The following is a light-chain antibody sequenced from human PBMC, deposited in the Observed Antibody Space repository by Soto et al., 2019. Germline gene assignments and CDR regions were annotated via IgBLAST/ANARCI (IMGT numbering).Light chain of an antibody. J-gene: IGKJ5*01. Sequence: EIVLTQSPATLSLSPGERATLSCRASQSVGSSLAWYQQRPGQAPRLLIYGASSRATGIPDRFSGSGSGTDFTLTISRLEPEDFAVYYCQQYGSSPPITFGQGTRLEI. V-gene: IGKV3-20*01. CDR3: QQYGSSPPIT. CDR1: QSVGSS. CDR2: GAS.